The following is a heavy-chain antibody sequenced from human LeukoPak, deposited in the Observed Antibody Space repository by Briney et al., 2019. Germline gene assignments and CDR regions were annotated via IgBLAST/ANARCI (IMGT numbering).Heavy chain of an antibody. CDR2: IYTSGST. CDR1: GGSISSGSYY. CDR3: ARDGQAATNYYYYYMDV. D-gene: IGHD1-14*01. J-gene: IGHJ6*03. V-gene: IGHV4-61*02. Sequence: KSSETLSLTCTVSGGSISSGSYYWSWIRQPAGKGLEWIGRIYTSGSTNYNPSLKRRVTISVDTSKNQFSLKLSSVTAADTAVYYCARDGQAATNYYYYYMDVRGKGTTVTVSS.